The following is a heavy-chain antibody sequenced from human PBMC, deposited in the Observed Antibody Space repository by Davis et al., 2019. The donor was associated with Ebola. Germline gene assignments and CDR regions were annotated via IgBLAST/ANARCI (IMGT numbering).Heavy chain of an antibody. CDR2: MNPNSGNT. J-gene: IGHJ1*01. CDR1: GYTFTSYD. D-gene: IGHD6-19*01. V-gene: IGHV1-8*01. CDR3: RLDSSMEQH. Sequence: ATSVTVSCKASGYTFTSYDINWVRQATGQGLEWMGWMNPNSGNTGYAQKFQGRVTMTRNTSISTAYMELSSLSSEDTAVYYCRLDSSMEQHWGQGTLVTVSS.